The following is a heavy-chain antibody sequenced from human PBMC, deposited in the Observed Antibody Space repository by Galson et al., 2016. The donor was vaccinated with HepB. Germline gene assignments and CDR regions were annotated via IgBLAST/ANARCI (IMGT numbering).Heavy chain of an antibody. CDR3: ARDNRAMARGIIIRGGVDY. J-gene: IGHJ4*02. V-gene: IGHV4-38-2*02. D-gene: IGHD3-10*01. CDR2: IFRSGTT. CDR1: GYSISTGYY. Sequence: SETLSLTCSVSGYSISTGYYWGWIRQPPGKGLEWIGYIFRSGTTYYNPSLKSRVTLSLDTSKNQFSLKLASVTAADTAMYYCARDNRAMARGIIIRGGVDYWGQGTLVTVSS.